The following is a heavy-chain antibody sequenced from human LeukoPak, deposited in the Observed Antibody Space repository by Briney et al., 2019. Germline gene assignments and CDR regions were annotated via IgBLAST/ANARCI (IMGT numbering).Heavy chain of an antibody. CDR2: ISSSGRTI. Sequence: GGSLRLSCAASGFTFSDYYMSWIRQAPGKGLEWLSYISSSGRTIYYADSVKGRFTISRDNAKNSLYLQMNSLRVEDTAVYYCARHYYHGSGPGGYWGQGTLVTVSS. CDR3: ARHYYHGSGPGGY. J-gene: IGHJ4*02. D-gene: IGHD3-22*01. V-gene: IGHV3-11*01. CDR1: GFTFSDYY.